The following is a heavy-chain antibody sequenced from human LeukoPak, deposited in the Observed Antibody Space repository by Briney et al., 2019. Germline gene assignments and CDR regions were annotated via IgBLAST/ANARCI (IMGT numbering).Heavy chain of an antibody. J-gene: IGHJ4*02. CDR2: INSSSSYI. V-gene: IGHV3-21*01. D-gene: IGHD2-21*02. CDR3: ARIPLCGGDCYLIDY. Sequence: GGSLTLSCTVSGFTFSSYNMNWVRQAPGKGLEWVSSINSSSSYIYYADSVKGRFTISRDNAKNSLYLQMNSLRAEETAVYYCARIPLCGGDCYLIDYGGQGTLVTVSS. CDR1: GFTFSSYN.